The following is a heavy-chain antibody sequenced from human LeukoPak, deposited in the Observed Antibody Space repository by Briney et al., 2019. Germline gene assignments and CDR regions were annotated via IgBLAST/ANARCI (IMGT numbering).Heavy chain of an antibody. V-gene: IGHV4-61*01. D-gene: IGHD2-2*01. Sequence: PSETLSLTCTVSGGSVSSGSYYWSWIRQPPGKGVEWIGYIYYSGSTNYNPSPKSRVTISVDTSKNQFSLKLSSVTAADTAVYYCVRGRTYATRFDYWGRGTLVTVSS. CDR1: GGSVSSGSYY. CDR2: IYYSGST. CDR3: VRGRTYATRFDY. J-gene: IGHJ4*02.